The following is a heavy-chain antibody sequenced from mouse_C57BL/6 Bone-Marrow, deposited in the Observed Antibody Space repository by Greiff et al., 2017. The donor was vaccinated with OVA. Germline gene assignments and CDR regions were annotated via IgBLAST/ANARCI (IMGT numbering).Heavy chain of an antibody. Sequence: QVNLQQSSTELMKPGASVKLSCKATGYTFTGYWIEWVKQRPGHGLEWIGEILPGSGSTNYNEKFKGKATFTADTSSNTAYMQLSSLTTEDSAIYYCARGPYYYPWYFDVWGTGTTVTVSS. CDR1: GYTFTGYW. V-gene: IGHV1-9*01. D-gene: IGHD1-1*01. J-gene: IGHJ1*03. CDR3: ARGPYYYPWYFDV. CDR2: ILPGSGST.